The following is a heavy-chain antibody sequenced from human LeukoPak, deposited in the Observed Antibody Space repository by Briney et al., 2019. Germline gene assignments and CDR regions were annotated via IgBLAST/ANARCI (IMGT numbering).Heavy chain of an antibody. CDR1: GFTFSSYW. V-gene: IGHV3-74*01. J-gene: IGHJ4*02. Sequence: GGSLRLSCAASGFTFSSYWMHWVRQGPGKGLVWVSRIKSDGSSTSYADSVKGRFTISRDNAKNTLYLQMNSLRAEDTAVYYCAKVKEDTAMVPGYFDYWGQGTLVTVSS. CDR3: AKVKEDTAMVPGYFDY. CDR2: IKSDGSST. D-gene: IGHD5-18*01.